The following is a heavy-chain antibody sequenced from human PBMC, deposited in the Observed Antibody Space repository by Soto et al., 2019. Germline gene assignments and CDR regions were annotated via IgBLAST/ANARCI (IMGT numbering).Heavy chain of an antibody. CDR3: AREDSGNEYDY. CDR2: ISAYNGNT. D-gene: IGHD2-15*01. V-gene: IGHV1-18*01. Sequence: ASVKSCKASGYTFTSYGISWVRQAPGQGLEWMGWISAYNGNTNYAQKLQGRVTMTTDTSTSTAYMELRSLRSDDTAVYYCAREDSGNEYDYWGQGTLVIVSS. J-gene: IGHJ4*02. CDR1: GYTFTSYG.